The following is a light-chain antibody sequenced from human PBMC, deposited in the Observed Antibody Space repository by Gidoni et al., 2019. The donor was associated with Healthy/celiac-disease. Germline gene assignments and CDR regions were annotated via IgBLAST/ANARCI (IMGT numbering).Light chain of an antibody. Sequence: SSDLTPPPSVSVSPGQTASITCSGDKLGDKYACWYQQKPGQSPVLVIYQDSKRPSGITERFSGSNSGNTATLTISGTQAMDEADYYCQAWDSSTAVVFGGGTKLTVL. J-gene: IGLJ2*01. CDR2: QDS. CDR1: KLGDKY. V-gene: IGLV3-1*01. CDR3: QAWDSSTAVV.